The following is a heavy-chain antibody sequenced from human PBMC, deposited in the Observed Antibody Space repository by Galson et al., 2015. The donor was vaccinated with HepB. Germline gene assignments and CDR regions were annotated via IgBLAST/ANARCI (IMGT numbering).Heavy chain of an antibody. D-gene: IGHD3-3*01. CDR2: ISSSSYT. V-gene: IGHV3-11*06. Sequence: SLRLSCAASGFTFSDYYMSWIRQAPGKGLEWVSYISSSSYTNYADSVKGRFTISRDNAKNSLYLQMNSLRAEDTAVYYCARDRGFLEWLSHFDYWGQGTLVTVSS. CDR1: GFTFSDYY. J-gene: IGHJ4*02. CDR3: ARDRGFLEWLSHFDY.